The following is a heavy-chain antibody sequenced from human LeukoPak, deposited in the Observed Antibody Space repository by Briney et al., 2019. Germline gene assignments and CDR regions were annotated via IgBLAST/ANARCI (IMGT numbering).Heavy chain of an antibody. CDR2: IKPNGGGT. CDR3: ARGTWFGDSLGTDF. CDR1: GYTFSDNY. J-gene: IGHJ4*02. Sequence: ASVKVSCKASGYTFSDNYIHWVRHAPGQGLEYMGWIKPNGGGTKYAQKFQGRVTMTRDTSISTAYMELNRLRSDDTAVYFCARGTWFGDSLGTDFWGQGTLVTVSS. V-gene: IGHV1-2*02. D-gene: IGHD3-10*01.